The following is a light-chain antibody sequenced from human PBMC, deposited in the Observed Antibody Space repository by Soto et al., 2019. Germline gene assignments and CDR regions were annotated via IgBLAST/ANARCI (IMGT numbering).Light chain of an antibody. CDR2: DAS. V-gene: IGKV3-11*01. CDR1: QPISSH. Sequence: EIVLTQSPATLSLSPGEGATLSCRASQPISSHLAWYQQKPGQAPRLLIFDASNRATAIPARFSGSGSGTDFTLTISSLEPEDFAVYYCQQRSNWPPTFGQGTKLEIK. J-gene: IGKJ2*01. CDR3: QQRSNWPPT.